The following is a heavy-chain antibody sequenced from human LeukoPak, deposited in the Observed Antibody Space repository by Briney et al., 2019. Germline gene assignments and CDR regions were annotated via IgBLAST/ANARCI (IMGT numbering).Heavy chain of an antibody. D-gene: IGHD3-10*01. V-gene: IGHV4-59*01. Sequence: SETLSLTCTVSGGSISSYYWSWIRQPPGKGLEWIGYFYYSGSTNYNPPLKSRVTISVDTSKNQFSLKLSSVTVADTAVYYCARALFSGDDAFDVWGQGTMVTVSS. CDR3: ARALFSGDDAFDV. CDR1: GGSISSYY. CDR2: FYYSGST. J-gene: IGHJ3*01.